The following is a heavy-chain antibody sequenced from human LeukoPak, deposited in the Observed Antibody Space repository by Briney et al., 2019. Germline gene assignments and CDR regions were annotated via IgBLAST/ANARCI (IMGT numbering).Heavy chain of an antibody. CDR3: AKASTVLKPIDS. J-gene: IGHJ4*02. V-gene: IGHV3-23*01. Sequence: HPVGSLRLSYAASGFTFSTYAMNWVRQAPGKGLEWVSAISPIGSRTYYADSVKGRFTISRDNSKNTLYLQMNSLRAGDTAIYYCAKASTVLKPIDSWGQGTLVTVSS. D-gene: IGHD1-14*01. CDR1: GFTFSTYA. CDR2: ISPIGSRT.